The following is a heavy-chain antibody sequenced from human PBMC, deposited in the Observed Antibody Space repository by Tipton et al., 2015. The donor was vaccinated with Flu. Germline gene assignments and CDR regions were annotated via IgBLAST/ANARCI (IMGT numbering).Heavy chain of an antibody. J-gene: IGHJ6*02. V-gene: IGHV6-1*01. Sequence: LVKPTQTLSLTCAISGDSVSSNSPAWHWIRQSPSRGLEWLGRTYYRSKWYNDYAVSVKSRITINPDTSKNQFSLHLNSVSPEDTAVYYCARDGGTFGHSYGVDFWGQGTTVTVSS. CDR3: ARDGGTFGHSYGVDF. CDR1: GDSVSSNSPA. CDR2: TYYRSKWYN. D-gene: IGHD3-16*01.